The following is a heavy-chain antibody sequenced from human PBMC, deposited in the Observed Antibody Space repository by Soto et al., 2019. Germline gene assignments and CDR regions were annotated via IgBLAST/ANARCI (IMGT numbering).Heavy chain of an antibody. V-gene: IGHV3-23*01. Sequence: LRLSCAASGFTFSSYAMSWVRQAPGKGLEWVSAISGSGGSTYYADSLKGRFTISRDNSKNTLYLQMNSLRAEDTAVYYCARGATYYYDSSGYLTLYYFDYWGQGTLVTVSS. D-gene: IGHD3-22*01. CDR3: ARGATYYYDSSGYLTLYYFDY. J-gene: IGHJ4*02. CDR1: GFTFSSYA. CDR2: ISGSGGST.